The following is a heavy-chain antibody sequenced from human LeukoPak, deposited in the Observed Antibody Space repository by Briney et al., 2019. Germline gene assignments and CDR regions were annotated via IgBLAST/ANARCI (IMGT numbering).Heavy chain of an antibody. CDR1: GGSISSYY. V-gene: IGHV4-59*08. CDR3: ARQYYYDSHTFDY. J-gene: IGHJ4*02. CDR2: IYYSGST. Sequence: PSETLSLTCTVSGGSISSYYWSWIRQPPGKGLEWIGYIYYSGSTNYNPSLKSRVTISVDTSKNQFSLKQSSVTAADTAVYYCARQYYYDSHTFDYWGQGTLVTVSS. D-gene: IGHD3-22*01.